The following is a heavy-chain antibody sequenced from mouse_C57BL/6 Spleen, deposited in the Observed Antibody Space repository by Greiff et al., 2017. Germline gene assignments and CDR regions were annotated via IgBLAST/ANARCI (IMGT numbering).Heavy chain of an antibody. CDR1: GYSITSGYY. J-gene: IGHJ3*01. V-gene: IGHV3-6*01. Sequence: EVHLVESGPGLVKPSQSLSLTCSVTGYSITSGYYWNWIRQFPGNKLEWMGYISYDGSNNYNPSLKNRISITHYTSKNQFFLKLNSVTTEDTATYYCARDGDAWFAYWGQGTLVTVSA. CDR2: ISYDGSN. CDR3: ARDGDAWFAY.